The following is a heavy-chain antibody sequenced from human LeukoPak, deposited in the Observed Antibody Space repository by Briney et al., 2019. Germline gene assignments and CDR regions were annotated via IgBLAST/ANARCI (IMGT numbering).Heavy chain of an antibody. V-gene: IGHV1-2*02. Sequence: GASVKVSCKASVYTFTGYYMHWVRQAPGQGLGWMGWINPNSGGTNYAQKFQGRVTMTRDTSISTAYMELSRLRSDDTAVYYCARARRRDGYNARYFDYWGQGTLVTVSS. CDR2: INPNSGGT. CDR1: VYTFTGYY. CDR3: ARARRRDGYNARYFDY. J-gene: IGHJ4*02. D-gene: IGHD5-24*01.